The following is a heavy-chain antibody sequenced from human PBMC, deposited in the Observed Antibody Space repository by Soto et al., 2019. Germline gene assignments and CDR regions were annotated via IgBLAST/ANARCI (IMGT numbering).Heavy chain of an antibody. CDR2: IYSGGST. Sequence: GGSLRLSCAASGFTVSSNYMSWVRQAPGKGLEWVSVIYSGGSTYYADSVKGRFTISRDNSKNTLYLQMNSLRAEDTAVYYCARAAYYYDSSGYGWYFDYWGQGTLVTVSS. D-gene: IGHD3-22*01. CDR1: GFTVSSNY. V-gene: IGHV3-53*01. CDR3: ARAAYYYDSSGYGWYFDY. J-gene: IGHJ4*02.